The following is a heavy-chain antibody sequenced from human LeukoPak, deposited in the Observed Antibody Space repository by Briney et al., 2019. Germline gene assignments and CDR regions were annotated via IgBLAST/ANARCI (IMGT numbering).Heavy chain of an antibody. J-gene: IGHJ4*02. CDR3: ASDYGTRGYFDY. D-gene: IGHD4-17*01. CDR1: GGTFSSYA. Sequence: SVKVSCKASGGTFSSYAISWVRQAPGQGLEWMGGIIPIFGTANYAQKFQGRVTITADKSTSTDCMELSGLRSEDTAVDYCASDYGTRGYFDYWGQGTLVTVSS. V-gene: IGHV1-69*06. CDR2: IIPIFGTA.